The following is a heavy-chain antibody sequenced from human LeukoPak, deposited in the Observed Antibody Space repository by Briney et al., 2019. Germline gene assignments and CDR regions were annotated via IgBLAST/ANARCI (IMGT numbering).Heavy chain of an antibody. CDR3: ARVGYGGIAARLGAFDI. CDR1: GGSIRSSDDY. J-gene: IGHJ3*02. V-gene: IGHV4-39*07. Sequence: SETLSLTCSVSGGSIRSSDDYWGWIRQPPGKGLEWIGSIYYSGSTYYNPSLKSRVTISVDTSKNQFSLKLSSVTAADTAVYYCARVGYGGIAARLGAFDIWGQGTMVTVSS. CDR2: IYYSGST. D-gene: IGHD6-6*01.